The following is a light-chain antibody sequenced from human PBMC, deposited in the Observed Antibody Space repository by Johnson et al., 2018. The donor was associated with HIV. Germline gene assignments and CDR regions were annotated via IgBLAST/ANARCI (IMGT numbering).Light chain of an antibody. CDR1: SSNIGNNY. Sequence: QSVLTQPPSVSAAPGQKFTISCSGSSSNIGNNYVSWYQQVPGTAPKLLIYDNNKRPSGIPDRFSGSKSGTSATLGITGLQTGDEADYYCGTWDNSLSANVFGTWTKVTVL. CDR2: DNN. J-gene: IGLJ1*01. CDR3: GTWDNSLSANV. V-gene: IGLV1-51*01.